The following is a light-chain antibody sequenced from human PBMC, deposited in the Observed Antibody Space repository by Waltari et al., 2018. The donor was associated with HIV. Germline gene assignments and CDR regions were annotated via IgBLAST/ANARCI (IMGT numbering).Light chain of an antibody. CDR1: SANVGNT. J-gene: IGLJ3*02. CDR2: RDN. Sequence: QSVLTQPPSASGTPGQRVTISCSGSSANVGNTVYWYQQLPGTAPKVLIYRDNLRPSGVPDRFSGSRSGTSASLDVSGLRSEDEANYFCAAWDDILSGWVFGGGTKLTVL. V-gene: IGLV1-47*01. CDR3: AAWDDILSGWV.